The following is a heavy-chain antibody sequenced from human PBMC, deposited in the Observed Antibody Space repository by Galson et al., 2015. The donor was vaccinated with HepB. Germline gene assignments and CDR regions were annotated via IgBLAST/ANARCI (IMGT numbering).Heavy chain of an antibody. CDR3: ARDRSSSVRYYYYMDV. V-gene: IGHV1-69*13. D-gene: IGHD6-6*01. CDR1: GGTFSSYA. CDR2: IIPIFGTA. Sequence: SVTVSCKASGGTFSSYAISWVRQAPGQGLEWMGGIIPIFGTANYAQKFQGRVTITADESTSTAYMELSSLRSEDTAVYYCARDRSSSVRYYYYMDVWGKGTTVTVSS. J-gene: IGHJ6*03.